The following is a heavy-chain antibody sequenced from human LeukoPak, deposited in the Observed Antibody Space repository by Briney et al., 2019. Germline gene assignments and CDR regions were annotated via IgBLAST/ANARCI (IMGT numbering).Heavy chain of an antibody. Sequence: GGSLRLSCAASGFTFSNYAISWVRQAPGKGREWVSSIRTNGGSTYYADSVKGRFTISRDNSRNRLYLQMNSLRAEDTAVYYCAKDIVVAGYYGMDVWGQGTTVTVSS. CDR2: IRTNGGST. J-gene: IGHJ6*02. D-gene: IGHD2-21*01. CDR3: AKDIVVAGYYGMDV. CDR1: GFTFSNYA. V-gene: IGHV3-23*01.